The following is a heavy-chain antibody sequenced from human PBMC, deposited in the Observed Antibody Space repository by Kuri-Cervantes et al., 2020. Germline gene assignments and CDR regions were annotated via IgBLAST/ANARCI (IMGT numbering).Heavy chain of an antibody. V-gene: IGHV1-18*01. CDR2: ISAYNGNT. J-gene: IGHJ6*02. Sequence: ASVKVSCKASGYTFTSYGISRVRQAPGQGLEWMGWISAYNGNTNYAQKLQGRVTMTTDTSTSTAYMELRSLRSDDTAVYYCAREGYYDSSGYYYESHYYGMDVWGQGTTVTVSS. CDR3: AREGYYDSSGYYYESHYYGMDV. D-gene: IGHD3-22*01. CDR1: GYTFTSYG.